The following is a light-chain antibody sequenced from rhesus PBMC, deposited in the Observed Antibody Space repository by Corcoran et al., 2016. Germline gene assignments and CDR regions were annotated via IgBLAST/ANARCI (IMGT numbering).Light chain of an antibody. Sequence: DIQMTQSPSSLSASVGDTVTITCRASQGISSYLNWFPKKPGKAPKLLIYAASSLESGVPSRFSGSGSGTEFTLTISSLQPEDFAAYYCLQHDSYPFTFGPGTKLDIK. CDR3: LQHDSYPFT. V-gene: IGKV1-28*01. CDR2: AAS. CDR1: QGISSY. J-gene: IGKJ3*01.